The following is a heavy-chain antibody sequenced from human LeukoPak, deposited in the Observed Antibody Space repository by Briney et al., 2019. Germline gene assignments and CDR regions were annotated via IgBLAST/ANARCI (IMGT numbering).Heavy chain of an antibody. CDR1: GFTFSSYS. CDR2: TSYDGSNK. D-gene: IGHD5-18*01. V-gene: IGHV3-30-3*01. CDR3: AKDMGYTFGHAFDY. J-gene: IGHJ4*02. Sequence: PGGSLRLSCAASGFTFSSYSMHWVRQAPGKGPEWVALTSYDGSNKYYADSVKGRFTISRDNSKNTLYLQMNSLRTEDTAMYYCAKDMGYTFGHAFDYWGQGTLVTVSS.